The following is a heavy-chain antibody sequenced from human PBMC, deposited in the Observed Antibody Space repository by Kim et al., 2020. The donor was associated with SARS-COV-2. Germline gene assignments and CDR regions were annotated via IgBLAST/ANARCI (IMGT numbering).Heavy chain of an antibody. CDR1: GGCISSYY. Sequence: SETLSLTCTVSGGCISSYYWRWIRQPPWKGLEWIGYIYYSGSTNYNPSLKSRVTISVDTSKNQFSMKLHSVTAADTAVYYCARGVREMVVVPAAMFDYWGQGTLVTVSS. CDR2: IYYSGST. D-gene: IGHD2-2*01. CDR3: ARGVREMVVVPAAMFDY. J-gene: IGHJ4*02. V-gene: IGHV4-59*13.